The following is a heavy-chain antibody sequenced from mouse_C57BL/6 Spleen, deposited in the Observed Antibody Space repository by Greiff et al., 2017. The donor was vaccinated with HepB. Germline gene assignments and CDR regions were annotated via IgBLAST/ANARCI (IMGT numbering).Heavy chain of an antibody. Sequence: LQESGPELVKPGASVKISCKASGYSFTDYNMNWVKQSNGKSLEWIGVINPNYGTTSYNQKFKGKATLTVDQSSSTAYMQLNSLTSEDSAVYYCARWVSTVVANWYFDVWGTGTTVTVSS. CDR3: ARWVSTVVANWYFDV. CDR2: INPNYGTT. CDR1: GYSFTDYN. V-gene: IGHV1-39*01. J-gene: IGHJ1*03. D-gene: IGHD1-1*01.